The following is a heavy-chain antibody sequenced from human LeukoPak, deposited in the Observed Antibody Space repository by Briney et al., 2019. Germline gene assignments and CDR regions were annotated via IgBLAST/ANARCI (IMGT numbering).Heavy chain of an antibody. V-gene: IGHV3-21*01. CDR2: ISSSSSYI. CDR1: GFTFSSYS. J-gene: IGHJ5*02. Sequence: GGSLRLSCAASGFTFSSYSMNWVRQAPGKGLEWVSSISSSSSYIYHADSVKGRFTISRDNAKNSLYLQMNSLRAEDTAVYYCASGADFWSGPNWFDPWGQGTLVTVSS. CDR3: ASGADFWSGPNWFDP. D-gene: IGHD3-3*01.